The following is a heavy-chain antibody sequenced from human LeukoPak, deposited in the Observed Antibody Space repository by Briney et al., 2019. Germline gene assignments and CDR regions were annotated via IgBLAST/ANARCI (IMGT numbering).Heavy chain of an antibody. CDR2: IYYSGST. J-gene: IGHJ4*02. CDR3: ASVDTAMGSYYFDY. V-gene: IGHV4-59*12. Sequence: SETLSLTCTVSGGSISSYYWSWIRQPPGKGLEWIGYIYYSGSTNYNPSLKSRVTISVDTSKNQFSLKLSSVTAADTAVYYCASVDTAMGSYYFDYWGQGTLVTVSS. D-gene: IGHD5-18*01. CDR1: GGSISSYY.